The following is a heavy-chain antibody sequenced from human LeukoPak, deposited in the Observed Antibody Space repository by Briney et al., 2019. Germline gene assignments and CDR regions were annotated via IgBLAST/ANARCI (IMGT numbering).Heavy chain of an antibody. D-gene: IGHD2-15*01. Sequence: GESLKISCKSSGYSFTSYWIGWVRQISGKGLEWMGIIYPGDSDTRYRPSLQGQVTISADKSISSAYLQWSSLKASDTAMYYCARGFCYGGSCFFDYWGQGTLVTVSS. CDR1: GYSFTSYW. CDR2: IYPGDSDT. CDR3: ARGFCYGGSCFFDY. J-gene: IGHJ4*02. V-gene: IGHV5-51*01.